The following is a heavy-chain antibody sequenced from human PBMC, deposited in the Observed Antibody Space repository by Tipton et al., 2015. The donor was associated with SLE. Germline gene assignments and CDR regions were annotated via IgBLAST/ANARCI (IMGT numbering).Heavy chain of an antibody. CDR1: GGSFRGYY. D-gene: IGHD1-20*01. V-gene: IGHV4-34*01. J-gene: IGHJ4*02. Sequence: TLSLTCAVYGGSFRGYYWSWIRQPPGKGLEWIGEINHSGSTNYNPSLKSRAIISVDTSKNPFSLKLSSVTAADTAVYYCARDLTGLGFDYWGQGTLVTVSS. CDR2: INHSGST. CDR3: ARDLTGLGFDY.